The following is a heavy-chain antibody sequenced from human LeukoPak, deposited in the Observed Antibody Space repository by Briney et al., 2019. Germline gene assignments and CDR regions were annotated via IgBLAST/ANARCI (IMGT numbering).Heavy chain of an antibody. Sequence: PGGSLRLSCAASGFTFSSYAMSWVRQAPGKGLEWVSTISRSGDSAYYADSVQGRFTISRDNSKNTLYLQMNSLRAEDTAVYYCAKGHYNYDSSSPFDYWGQGTLVTVSS. V-gene: IGHV3-23*01. CDR1: GFTFSSYA. D-gene: IGHD3-22*01. J-gene: IGHJ4*02. CDR2: ISRSGDSA. CDR3: AKGHYNYDSSSPFDY.